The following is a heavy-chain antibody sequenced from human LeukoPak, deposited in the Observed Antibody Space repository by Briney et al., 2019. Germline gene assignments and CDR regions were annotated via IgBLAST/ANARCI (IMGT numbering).Heavy chain of an antibody. CDR1: GASISTGSSY. V-gene: IGHV4-61*02. CDR3: ARVGYCSGGSCYPDY. CDR2: IHNSGST. J-gene: IGHJ4*02. D-gene: IGHD2-15*01. Sequence: PSETLSLTCTVSGASISTGSSYWSWIRQPAGEGLEWIGRIHNSGSTNYNPSLNSRVTISVDTSKNQVSLKLTSVTAADTAVYYCARVGYCSGGSCYPDYWGQGTLVTVSS.